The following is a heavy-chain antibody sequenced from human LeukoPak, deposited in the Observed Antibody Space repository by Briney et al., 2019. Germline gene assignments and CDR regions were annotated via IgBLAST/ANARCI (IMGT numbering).Heavy chain of an antibody. CDR1: GFTFSSYE. J-gene: IGHJ4*02. D-gene: IGHD3-16*02. Sequence: GGSLRLSCAASGFTFSSYEMNWVRQAPGKGLEWVSSISSSSSYIYYADSVKGRFTISRDNAKNSLYLQMNSLRAEDTAVYYCKIGYDYVWGSYREVDYWGQGTLVTVSS. V-gene: IGHV3-21*01. CDR3: KIGYDYVWGSYREVDY. CDR2: ISSSSSYI.